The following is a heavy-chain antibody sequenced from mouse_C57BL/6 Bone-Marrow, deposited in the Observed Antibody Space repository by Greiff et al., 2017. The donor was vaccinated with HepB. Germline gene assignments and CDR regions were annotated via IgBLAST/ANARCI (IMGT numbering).Heavy chain of an antibody. V-gene: IGHV1-54*01. J-gene: IGHJ2*01. CDR1: GYAFTNYL. CDR2: INPGSGGT. CDR3: ARSRDYEGYYFDY. Sequence: QVQLQQSGAELVRPGTSVKVSCKASGYAFTNYLIEWVKQRPGQGLEWIGVINPGSGGTTYNEKFKGKATLTADKSSSTAYMQLSSLTSEDSAVYFCARSRDYEGYYFDYWGQGTTLTVSS. D-gene: IGHD1-1*01.